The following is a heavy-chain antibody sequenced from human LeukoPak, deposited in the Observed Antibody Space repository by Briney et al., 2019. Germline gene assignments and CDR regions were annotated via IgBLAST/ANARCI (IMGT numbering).Heavy chain of an antibody. Sequence: ASVKVSCKASGYTFTGYYMHWVRQAPGQGLEWMGWINPNSGGTNYAQKFQGRVTMTRDTSISTAYMELSRLRSDDTAVYYCAREGGYCSGGSCSSRDALDIWGQGTMVTVSS. V-gene: IGHV1-2*02. CDR2: INPNSGGT. D-gene: IGHD2-15*01. CDR3: AREGGYCSGGSCSSRDALDI. J-gene: IGHJ3*02. CDR1: GYTFTGYY.